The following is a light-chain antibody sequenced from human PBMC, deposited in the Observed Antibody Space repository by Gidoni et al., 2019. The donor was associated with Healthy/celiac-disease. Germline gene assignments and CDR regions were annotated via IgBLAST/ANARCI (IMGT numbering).Light chain of an antibody. V-gene: IGLV1-40*01. CDR2: GNS. Sequence: QSALTQPPSVSAAPGQRVPIPCTGSSPNTGAGYDVHWYQQLPGTAPKLLIYGNSNRPSGVPDRFSGSKSGTSASLAITGLQAEDEADYYCQSYDSSLSGSEVFGGGTKLTVL. CDR3: QSYDSSLSGSEV. CDR1: SPNTGAGYD. J-gene: IGLJ2*01.